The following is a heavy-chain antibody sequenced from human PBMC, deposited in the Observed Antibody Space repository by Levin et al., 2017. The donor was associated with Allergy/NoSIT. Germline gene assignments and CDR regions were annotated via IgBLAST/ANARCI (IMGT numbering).Heavy chain of an antibody. J-gene: IGHJ4*02. CDR3: AKGGGMAGKTLFDY. Sequence: GESLKISCAASEFTFSSYAMSWVRQAPGKGLEWVSAISGSGGSTYYADSVKGRFTISRDNSKNTLYLQMNSLRAEDTAVYYCAKGGGMAGKTLFDYWGQGTLVTVSS. V-gene: IGHV3-23*01. CDR2: ISGSGGST. D-gene: IGHD5-24*01. CDR1: EFTFSSYA.